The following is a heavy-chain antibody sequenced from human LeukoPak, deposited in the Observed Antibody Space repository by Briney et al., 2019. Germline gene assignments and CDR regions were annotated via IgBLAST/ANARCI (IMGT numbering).Heavy chain of an antibody. CDR2: INHSGSA. CDR3: VRGKGTVTTH. J-gene: IGHJ4*02. D-gene: IGHD4-11*01. V-gene: IGHV4-34*01. CDR1: GGSFSGYY. Sequence: PSETLSLTCAVSGGSFSGYYWTWIRQPPGNGLEWIGEINHSGSANYNPSLMSRVTISLDTSKNHFSLNLSSVTAADTAVYYCVRGKGTVTTHWGQGTLVTVSS.